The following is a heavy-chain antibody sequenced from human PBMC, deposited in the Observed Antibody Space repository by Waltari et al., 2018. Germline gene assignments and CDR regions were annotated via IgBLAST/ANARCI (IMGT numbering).Heavy chain of an antibody. J-gene: IGHJ4*02. CDR2: INPSGGST. CDR1: GYTFTSYY. V-gene: IGHV1-46*01. Sequence: QVQLVQSGAEVKKPGASVKVSCKASGYTFTSYYMHWVRQAPGQRREWMGIINPSGGSTSYAQKFQGRVTMTRDTSTSTVYMELSSLRSEDTAVYYCARDQVGELWLDYWGQGTLVTVSS. CDR3: ARDQVGELWLDY. D-gene: IGHD5-18*01.